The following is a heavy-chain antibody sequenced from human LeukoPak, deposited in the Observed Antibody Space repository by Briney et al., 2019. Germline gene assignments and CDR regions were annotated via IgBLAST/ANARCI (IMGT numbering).Heavy chain of an antibody. D-gene: IGHD6-6*01. Sequence: SGRSMRLSCAASGFTFSTNALSWVRQTPRKGLEWVSFIDGSGGSTYYADSGKGRFTVSRDNSKNTLYLQMNSLRGEDTAVYYCAKGVAEGSFDYWGLGTLVTVSS. CDR1: GFTFSTNA. J-gene: IGHJ4*02. CDR2: IDGSGGST. V-gene: IGHV3-23*01. CDR3: AKGVAEGSFDY.